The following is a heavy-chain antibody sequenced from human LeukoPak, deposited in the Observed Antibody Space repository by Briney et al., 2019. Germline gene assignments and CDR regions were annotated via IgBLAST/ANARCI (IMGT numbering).Heavy chain of an antibody. Sequence: PGGSLRLSCAVSGFPFSSYWMHWVRQAPGKGLVWVSRINSDGSSTNYADSVKGRFTISRDNAENTLYLQMNSLRAEDTAVYYCARDRVTMIVVVTNSYYYYYGMDVWGQGTTVTVSS. CDR3: ARDRVTMIVVVTNSYYYYYGMDV. CDR2: INSDGSST. J-gene: IGHJ6*02. CDR1: GFPFSSYW. D-gene: IGHD3-22*01. V-gene: IGHV3-74*01.